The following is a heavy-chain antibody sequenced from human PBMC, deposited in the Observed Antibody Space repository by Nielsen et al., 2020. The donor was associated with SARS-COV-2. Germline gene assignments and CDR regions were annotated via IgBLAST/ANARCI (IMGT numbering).Heavy chain of an antibody. J-gene: IGHJ4*02. Sequence: LRLSCTVSGGSISSYYWSWIRQPPGKALERLARIDWDDDTYYSTSLKTRLTISKDTSKNQVVLTMTNMDPVDTATYYCARIEVGATGVAESDWGQGTLVTVSS. D-gene: IGHD1-26*01. V-gene: IGHV2-70*11. CDR3: ARIEVGATGVAESD. CDR1: GGSISSYYW. CDR2: IDWDDDT.